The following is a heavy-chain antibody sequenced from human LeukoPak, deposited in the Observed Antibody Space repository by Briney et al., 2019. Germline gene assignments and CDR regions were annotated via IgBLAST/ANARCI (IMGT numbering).Heavy chain of an antibody. CDR1: GFTVSDYS. D-gene: IGHD3-9*01. V-gene: IGHV3-23*01. J-gene: IGHJ6*03. CDR2: ISGSGSYT. Sequence: PGGSLRLSCAASGFTVSDYSMSWVRQAPGKGLEWVSAISGSGSYTDYADSVKGRFTISKDNSKNTLYLQMGSLRAEDMAVYYCARSGYYDILTGYTPFYYYYYMDVWGKGTTVTISS. CDR3: ARSGYYDILTGYTPFYYYYYMDV.